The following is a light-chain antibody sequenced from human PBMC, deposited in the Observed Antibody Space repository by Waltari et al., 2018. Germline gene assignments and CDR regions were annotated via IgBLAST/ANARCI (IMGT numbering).Light chain of an antibody. V-gene: IGLV3-1*01. J-gene: IGLJ1*01. CDR1: KLGDKY. CDR2: QDS. Sequence: SYELTQPPSVSVSPGQTASITCSGDKLGDKYACWYQQKPGQSPVLVIYQDSKRPSGSPVRFSGSNSRNTATVTISGTQAMDEADYYCQAWDSSTYVCGTGTKVTVL. CDR3: QAWDSSTYV.